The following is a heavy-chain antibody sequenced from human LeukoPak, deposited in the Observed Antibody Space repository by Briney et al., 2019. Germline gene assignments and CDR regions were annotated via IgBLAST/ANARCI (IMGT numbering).Heavy chain of an antibody. CDR3: ARTSVLRYSDWLQPIHY. J-gene: IGHJ4*02. V-gene: IGHV1-8*01. CDR2: MNPNSGNT. Sequence: GASVKVSCKSSTYTFTQYRINWVRQATGQGLEWMGYMNPNSGNTAYARKFQGRVTMTRDTSTSTAYMELSSLRSEDTAVYYCARTSVLRYSDWLQPIHYWGQGTLITVSS. CDR1: TYTFTQYR. D-gene: IGHD3-9*01.